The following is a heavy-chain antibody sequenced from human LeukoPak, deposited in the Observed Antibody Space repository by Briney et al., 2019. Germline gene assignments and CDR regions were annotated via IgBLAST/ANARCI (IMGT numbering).Heavy chain of an antibody. CDR3: AKDALALRYFDWLPRSYFDY. CDR2: IWYDGSNK. D-gene: IGHD3-9*01. V-gene: IGHV3-33*06. Sequence: PGGSLRLSCAASGFTFSSYGMHWVRQAPGKGLEWVAVIWYDGSNKYYADSVKGRFTISRDNSKNTLYLQMNSLRAGDTAVYYCAKDALALRYFDWLPRSYFDYWGQGTLVTVSS. J-gene: IGHJ4*02. CDR1: GFTFSSYG.